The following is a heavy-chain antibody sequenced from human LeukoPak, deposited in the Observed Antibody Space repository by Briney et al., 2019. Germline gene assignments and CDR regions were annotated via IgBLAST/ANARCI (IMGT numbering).Heavy chain of an antibody. V-gene: IGHV3-13*01. CDR1: GFTFSSYD. CDR3: ARGATIFGVVIPSYYYYMDV. Sequence: GGSLRLSCAASGFTFSSYDMHWVRQATGKGLEWVSAIGTAGDTYYPGSVKGRFTISRENAKNSLYLQMNSLRAEDTAVYYCARGATIFGVVIPSYYYYMDVWGKGTTVTVSS. D-gene: IGHD3-3*01. J-gene: IGHJ6*03. CDR2: IGTAGDT.